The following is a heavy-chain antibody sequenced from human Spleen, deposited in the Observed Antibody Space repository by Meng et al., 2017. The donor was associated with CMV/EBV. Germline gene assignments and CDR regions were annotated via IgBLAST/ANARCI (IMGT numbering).Heavy chain of an antibody. V-gene: IGHV4-61*01. CDR3: ARGTSTWGFDP. D-gene: IGHD2-2*01. Sequence: SETLSLTCTVSGGSISSNNYYWSWIRQPSGKGLEWIGYIYRGSTNYSPSLKSRVTISLDLSKNQFTLRLSSVTAADTAVYYCARGTSTWGFDPWGQGTLVTVSS. CDR1: GGSISSNNYY. CDR2: IYRGST. J-gene: IGHJ5*02.